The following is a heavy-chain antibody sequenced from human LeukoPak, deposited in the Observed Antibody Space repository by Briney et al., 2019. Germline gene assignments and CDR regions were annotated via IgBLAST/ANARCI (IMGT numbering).Heavy chain of an antibody. Sequence: PGGSLRLSCEASGFIFSSYSMHWVRQAPGEGLEWIAYISDNVADSLQYADSVQGRFTISRDNARNLLFLQMNSLRAEDTAVYYCVRDLYTGFAAEVLDLWGQGTMVTVSS. V-gene: IGHV3-48*01. J-gene: IGHJ3*01. CDR1: GFIFSSYS. D-gene: IGHD2-8*02. CDR2: ISDNVADSL. CDR3: VRDLYTGFAAEVLDL.